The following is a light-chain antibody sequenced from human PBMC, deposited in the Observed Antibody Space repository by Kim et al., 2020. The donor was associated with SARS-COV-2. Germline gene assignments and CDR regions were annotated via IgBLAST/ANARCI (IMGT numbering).Light chain of an antibody. CDR2: AAS. V-gene: IGKV1-39*01. Sequence: DIQMTQSPSSLSASVGDRVTITCRASQTISSHLNWYQQKPGKAPKLLIYAASSLESGVPSRFSGSGSGTDFTLTISSLQPDDFASYYCQQSYTTPITFGGGTKVDI. J-gene: IGKJ4*01. CDR3: QQSYTTPIT. CDR1: QTISSH.